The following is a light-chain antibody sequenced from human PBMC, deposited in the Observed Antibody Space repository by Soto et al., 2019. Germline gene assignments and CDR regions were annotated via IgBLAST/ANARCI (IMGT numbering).Light chain of an antibody. Sequence: EIVLTQSPGTLSLSPGERATLSCRASQSVSSSYLGWYQQKPGQAPRLLLYGGSSRATGIPDRFSGSGSGTDFTLTISSLEPEDFAVYYCQHYGSLPRTFGQGTKLEIK. CDR2: GGS. CDR3: QHYGSLPRT. V-gene: IGKV3-20*01. J-gene: IGKJ2*01. CDR1: QSVSSSY.